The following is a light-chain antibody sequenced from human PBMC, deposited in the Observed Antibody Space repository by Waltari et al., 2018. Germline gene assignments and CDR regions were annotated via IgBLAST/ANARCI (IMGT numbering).Light chain of an antibody. CDR1: QRIGSW. CDR2: EAT. V-gene: IGKV1-5*03. Sequence: DIQMTQSPSTLSASVGDRVTITCRASQRIGSWLAWYQQKPGKAPKLLIYEATSLESGVPSRVSASGSGTEFTLTISSLQPDDFAAYYCQRYNSYPITFGPGTKVDI. J-gene: IGKJ3*01. CDR3: QRYNSYPIT.